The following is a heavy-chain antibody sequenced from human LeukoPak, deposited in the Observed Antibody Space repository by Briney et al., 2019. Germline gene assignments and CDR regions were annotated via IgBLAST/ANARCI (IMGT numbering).Heavy chain of an antibody. CDR3: ARGSTYYDSSGQVPFDY. Sequence: GGSLRLSCAASGFTFSTYSMNWVRQAPGKGLEWVSYISSSSSTIYYADSVKGRFTISRDNAKNSPYLQMNSLRAEDTAVYYCARGSTYYDSSGQVPFDYWGQGTLVTVSS. D-gene: IGHD3-22*01. V-gene: IGHV3-48*01. CDR2: ISSSSSTI. CDR1: GFTFSTYS. J-gene: IGHJ4*02.